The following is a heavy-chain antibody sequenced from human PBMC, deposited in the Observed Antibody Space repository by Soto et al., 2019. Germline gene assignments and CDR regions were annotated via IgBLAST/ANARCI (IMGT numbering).Heavy chain of an antibody. CDR3: VRGDPGACSSTSCSDAFDL. CDR2: IYYSGST. J-gene: IGHJ3*01. V-gene: IGHV4-30-4*01. D-gene: IGHD2-2*01. Sequence: QVQLHESGPGLVKPSQTLSLTCTVSGGYISSVDYYWNWLRQPPGKGLEWIGSIYYSGSTYYSPSLKSRVALSVGTSTNQLSLKLTSVTAADTAVYYCVRGDPGACSSTSCSDAFDLWGRGTMVAVSS. CDR1: GGYISSVDYY.